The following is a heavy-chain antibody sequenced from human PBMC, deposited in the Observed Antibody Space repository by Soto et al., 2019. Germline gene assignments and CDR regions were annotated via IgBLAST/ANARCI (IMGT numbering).Heavy chain of an antibody. CDR3: AREGGSLNWFDP. CDR2: ISSSSSTI. D-gene: IGHD1-26*01. J-gene: IGHJ5*02. Sequence: EVQLVESGGGLVQPGGSLRLSCAASGFTFSSYSMNWIRQAPGKGLEWVSYISSSSSTIYYADSVKGRFTISRDNAKNSLYLQMNCLRDEDTAVYYCAREGGSLNWFDPWGQGTLVTVSS. V-gene: IGHV3-48*02. CDR1: GFTFSSYS.